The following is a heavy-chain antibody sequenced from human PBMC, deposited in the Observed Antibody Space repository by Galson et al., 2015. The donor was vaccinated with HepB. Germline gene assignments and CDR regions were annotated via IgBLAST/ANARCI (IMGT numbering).Heavy chain of an antibody. J-gene: IGHJ4*02. D-gene: IGHD2-2*01. CDR3: VRVAGRYCSSTSCYGLPFDY. V-gene: IGHV3-30*04. Sequence: SLRLSCAASGFTFSSYAMHWVRQAPGKGLEWVAVISYDGSNKYYADSVKGRFTISRDNSKNTPYLQMNSLRAEDTAVYYCVRVAGRYCSSTSCYGLPFDYWGQGTLVTVSS. CDR2: ISYDGSNK. CDR1: GFTFSSYA.